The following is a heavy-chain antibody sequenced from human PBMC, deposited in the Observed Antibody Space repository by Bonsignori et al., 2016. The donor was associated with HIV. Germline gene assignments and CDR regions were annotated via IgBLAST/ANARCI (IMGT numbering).Heavy chain of an antibody. J-gene: IGHJ4*02. Sequence: XQAPGKGLEWIGSISYRGTTYYNPSLKSRVSISTDTSRNQFSLRLNSMTAADTAIYYCARNFASGTQPIDWFDFWGLGTLVTVSS. CDR3: ARNFASGTQPIDWFDF. V-gene: IGHV4-39*07. D-gene: IGHD3-10*01. CDR2: ISYRGTT.